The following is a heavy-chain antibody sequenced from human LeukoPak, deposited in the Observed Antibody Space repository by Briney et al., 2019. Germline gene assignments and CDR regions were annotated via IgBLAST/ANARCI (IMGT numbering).Heavy chain of an antibody. V-gene: IGHV3-23*01. J-gene: IGHJ4*02. D-gene: IGHD5-24*01. CDR3: AKSGYNRFDY. CDR1: GFTFGSST. Sequence: GGSLRLSCAASGFTFGSSTMSWVRPAPGKGLEWVSTISGSDSSTYYADSVKGRFTISRDNSKNTLYLQMSSLRADDTAVYYCAKSGYNRFDYWGQGTLVTVSS. CDR2: ISGSDSST.